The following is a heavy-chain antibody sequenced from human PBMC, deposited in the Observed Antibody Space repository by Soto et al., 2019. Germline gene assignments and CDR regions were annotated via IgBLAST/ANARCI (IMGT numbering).Heavy chain of an antibody. J-gene: IGHJ4*02. V-gene: IGHV4-31*03. D-gene: IGHD3-22*01. CDR2: IYYSGST. CDR1: CGSISSGGYY. Sequence: SETLSLTCTVSCGSISSGGYYWSWIRRHPGKGLEWIGYIYYSGSTYYNPSLKSRVTISVDTSKNQFSLKLSSVTAADTAVYYCARVYDSSGYPVDYWGQGTLVTVSS. CDR3: ARVYDSSGYPVDY.